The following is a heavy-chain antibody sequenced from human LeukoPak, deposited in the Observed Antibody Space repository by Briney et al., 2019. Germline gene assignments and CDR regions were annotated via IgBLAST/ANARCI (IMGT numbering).Heavy chain of an antibody. D-gene: IGHD6-13*01. CDR3: ARSLGIAAAAYYFYY. CDR1: GGSISSGGYY. J-gene: IGHJ4*02. Sequence: SETLSLTCTVSGGSISSGGYYWSWIRQHPGKGLEWIGYIYYSGSTYYNPSLKSRVTISVDTSKNQFSLKLSSVTAADTAVYYCARSLGIAAAAYYFYYWGQGTLVTVSS. V-gene: IGHV4-31*03. CDR2: IYYSGST.